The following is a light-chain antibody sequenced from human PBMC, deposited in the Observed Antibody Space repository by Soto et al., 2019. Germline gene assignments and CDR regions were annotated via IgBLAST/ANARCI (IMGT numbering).Light chain of an antibody. V-gene: IGKV1-33*01. J-gene: IGKJ5*01. CDR2: DAS. CDR3: QQYDNVFT. Sequence: IRMTQSPSSFSAATGERVTITCQASQDIAMYLNWYQQKPGKAPKLLIYDASNLQTGVPSRFSGSGYGTDFTFTISSLQPEDIATYYCQQYDNVFTFGQGTRLEIK. CDR1: QDIAMY.